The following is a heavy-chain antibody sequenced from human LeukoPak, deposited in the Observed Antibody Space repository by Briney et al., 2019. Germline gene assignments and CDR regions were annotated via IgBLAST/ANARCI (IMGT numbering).Heavy chain of an antibody. CDR1: GGSITNYY. Sequence: SETLSLTRTVSGGSITNYYWSWIRQPPGKGLEWIGYIHYSGSTKYKPSLKSRVTISVDTSKNQFSLKLNSVTAADTAVYYCARGGSYYGSDFDYWGQGTLVTVSS. V-gene: IGHV4-59*01. CDR2: IHYSGST. J-gene: IGHJ4*02. D-gene: IGHD1-26*01. CDR3: ARGGSYYGSDFDY.